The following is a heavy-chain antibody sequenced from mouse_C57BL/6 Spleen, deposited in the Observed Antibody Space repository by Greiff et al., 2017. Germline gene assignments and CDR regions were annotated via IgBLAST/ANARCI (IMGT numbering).Heavy chain of an antibody. CDR2: IYPGDGDT. D-gene: IGHD1-1*01. Sequence: QVQLQQSGPELVKPGASVKISCKASGYAFSSSWMNWVKQRPGKGLEWIGRIYPGDGDTNYNGKFKGKATLTADKSSSTAYMQLSSLTSEDSAVYFCARGYDGSREAWFAYWGQGTLVTVSA. CDR1: GYAFSSSW. V-gene: IGHV1-82*01. CDR3: ARGYDGSREAWFAY. J-gene: IGHJ3*01.